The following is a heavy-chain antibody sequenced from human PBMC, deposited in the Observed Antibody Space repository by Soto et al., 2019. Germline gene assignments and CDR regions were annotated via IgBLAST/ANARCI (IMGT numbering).Heavy chain of an antibody. J-gene: IGHJ3*02. CDR3: ARDRWGATSAFDI. CDR1: GYTFTSYA. D-gene: IGHD1-26*01. Sequence: ASLKVACKTAGYTFTSYAMHCGRHTPGQRLEWMGWINAGNGNTKYSQKFQGRVTITRDTSASTAYMELSSLRSEDTAVYYCARDRWGATSAFDIWGQGTMVTVSS. V-gene: IGHV1-3*01. CDR2: INAGNGNT.